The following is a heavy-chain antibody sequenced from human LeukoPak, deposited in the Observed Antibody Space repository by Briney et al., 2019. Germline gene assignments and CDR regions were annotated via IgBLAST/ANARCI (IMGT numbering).Heavy chain of an antibody. V-gene: IGHV3-30-3*01. CDR3: ARDRGYCSSTSCYYYYYYGMDV. Sequence: GGSLRLSCAASGFTFSSYAMHWVRQAPGKGLEWVAVISYDGSKKYYADSVKGRFTISRDNSKNTLYLQMNSLRVEDTAVYYCARDRGYCSSTSCYYYYYYGMDVWGQGTTVTVSS. J-gene: IGHJ6*02. CDR1: GFTFSSYA. D-gene: IGHD2-2*01. CDR2: ISYDGSKK.